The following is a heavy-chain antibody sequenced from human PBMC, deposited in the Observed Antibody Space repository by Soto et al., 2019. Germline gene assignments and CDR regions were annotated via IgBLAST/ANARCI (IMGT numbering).Heavy chain of an antibody. CDR1: GFTISNSY. CDR3: ARGMAYGGDYFDY. V-gene: IGHV3-53*04. D-gene: IGHD2-8*01. Sequence: EVQLVESGGGLVQPGGTLRLSCAASGFTISNSYMSWVRQAPGKGLEWVSVLYRGNNTYYTDSVKGRSTISRHNSKNTLFLQMNSLRVEDTAVYFCARGMAYGGDYFDYWGQGTLVTVSS. J-gene: IGHJ4*02. CDR2: LYRGNNT.